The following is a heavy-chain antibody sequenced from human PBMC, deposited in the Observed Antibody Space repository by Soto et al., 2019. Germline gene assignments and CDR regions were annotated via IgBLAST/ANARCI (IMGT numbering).Heavy chain of an antibody. CDR1: GDSVSSKTAA. Sequence: SQTLSLTCAISGDSVSSKTAAWNWIRQSPSRGLEWLGRTYFRSRWYNDYAISVKSRITINPDTSKNQFSLLLNSVTPEDTAVYYCARVSFDHLLHWLAPWGQGTLVTVSS. CDR2: TYFRSRWYN. D-gene: IGHD3-9*01. V-gene: IGHV6-1*01. J-gene: IGHJ5*02. CDR3: ARVSFDHLLHWLAP.